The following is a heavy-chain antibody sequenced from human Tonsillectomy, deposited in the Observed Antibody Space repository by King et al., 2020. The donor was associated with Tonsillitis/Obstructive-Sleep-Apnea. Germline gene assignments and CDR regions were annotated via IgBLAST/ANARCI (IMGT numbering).Heavy chain of an antibody. CDR3: ARGDEEKGRSGYYMDV. D-gene: IGHD3-16*01. V-gene: IGHV5-10-1*01. CDR2: IDPSDYYP. Sequence: QLVQSGAEVKKPWESLRISCKGSVYSFTSYWISWVRQIPWKGLEWMGRIDPSDYYPNYSPSFQGHVTISADKSISTAYLQWSSLKASDTAMYYCARGDEEKGRSGYYMDVWGKGTTVTVSS. CDR1: VYSFTSYW. J-gene: IGHJ6*03.